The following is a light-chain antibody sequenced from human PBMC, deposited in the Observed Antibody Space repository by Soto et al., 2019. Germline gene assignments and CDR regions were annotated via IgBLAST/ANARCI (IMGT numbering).Light chain of an antibody. J-gene: IGKJ4*01. V-gene: IGKV3-15*01. CDR2: GPS. CDR1: QSVADK. Sequence: EIVMTQSPATLSVSPGERATLSCRPSQSVADKLAWYEQKPGQAPRLLIYGPSTRATGIPARFSGSGSGTEFTLTISSLQTEDFAIYYCQQYNNWPLTLGGGTKVEIK. CDR3: QQYNNWPLT.